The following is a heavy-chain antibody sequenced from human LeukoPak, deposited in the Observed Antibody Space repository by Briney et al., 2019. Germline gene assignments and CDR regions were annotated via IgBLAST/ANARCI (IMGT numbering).Heavy chain of an antibody. CDR2: ISYTGST. J-gene: IGHJ5*02. V-gene: IGHV4-59*01. CDR3: ARDSGYDRYNWFDP. CDR1: GGSISSYY. D-gene: IGHD5-12*01. Sequence: NSSETLSLTCTVSGGSISSYYWSWIRQPPGKGLEWIGYISYTGSTEYNPSLKSRVTIFLDTSKNQFSLRLSSVTAADTALYYCARDSGYDRYNWFDPWGQGTLVTVSS.